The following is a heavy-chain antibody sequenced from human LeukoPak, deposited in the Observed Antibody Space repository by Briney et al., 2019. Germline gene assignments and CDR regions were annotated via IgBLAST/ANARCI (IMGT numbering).Heavy chain of an antibody. J-gene: IGHJ4*02. Sequence: GGSLRLSCAASGFTFSSYWMHWVRQAPGKGLVWVSRIKSDGSSTSYADSVKGRLTISRDNAKNTLYLQLNSLRVEDTAVYYCARGDGYAQRDWGQGTLVTVSS. CDR2: IKSDGSST. CDR1: GFTFSSYW. V-gene: IGHV3-74*01. CDR3: ARGDGYAQRD. D-gene: IGHD5-12*01.